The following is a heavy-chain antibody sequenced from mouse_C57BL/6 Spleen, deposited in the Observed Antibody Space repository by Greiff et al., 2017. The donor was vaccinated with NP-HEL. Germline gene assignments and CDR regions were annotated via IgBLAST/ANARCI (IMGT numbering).Heavy chain of an antibody. CDR2: ISSGGSYT. Sequence: EVKLMESGGDLVKPGGSLKLSCAASGFTFSSYGMSWVRQTPDKRLEWVATISSGGSYTYYPDSVKGRFTISRDNAKNTLYLQMSSLKSEDTAMYYCARQAITTVVAFDYWGQGTTLTVSS. V-gene: IGHV5-6*01. J-gene: IGHJ2*01. D-gene: IGHD1-1*01. CDR1: GFTFSSYG. CDR3: ARQAITTVVAFDY.